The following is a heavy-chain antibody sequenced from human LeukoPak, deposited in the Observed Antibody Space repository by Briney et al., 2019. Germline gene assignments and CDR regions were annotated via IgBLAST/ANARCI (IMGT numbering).Heavy chain of an antibody. D-gene: IGHD2-15*01. V-gene: IGHV1-69*05. CDR2: TIPIFGTA. J-gene: IGHJ4*02. CDR1: GGTFSSYA. Sequence: GSSVKVSCKASGGTFSSYAISWVRQAPGQGLEWMGGTIPIFGTANYAQKFQGRVTITTDESTSTAYMELSSLRSEDTAVYYCARICSGGSCYQDYWGQGTLVTVSS. CDR3: ARICSGGSCYQDY.